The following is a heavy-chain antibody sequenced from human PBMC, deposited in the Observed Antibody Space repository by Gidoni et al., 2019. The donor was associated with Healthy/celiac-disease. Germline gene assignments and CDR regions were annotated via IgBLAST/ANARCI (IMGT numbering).Heavy chain of an antibody. CDR1: GFTFSGIA. D-gene: IGHD3-22*01. CDR3: AKAPPSDMIVVVITTAYWYFDL. V-gene: IGHV3-23*04. Sequence: EVQLVESGGGLVQPGGSLSLSCAASGFTFSGIAMSCVRPAPGKGLGWVSAISGSGGSTYYEDSVKGRFTISRDKSKNTLYLQMNSLRAEDTAVYYCAKAPPSDMIVVVITTAYWYFDLWGRGTLVTVSS. J-gene: IGHJ2*01. CDR2: ISGSGGST.